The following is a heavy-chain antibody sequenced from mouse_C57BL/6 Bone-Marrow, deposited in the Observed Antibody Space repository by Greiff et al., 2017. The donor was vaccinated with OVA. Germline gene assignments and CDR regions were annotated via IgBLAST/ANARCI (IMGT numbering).Heavy chain of an antibody. CDR3: APYPYLDY. Sequence: QVQLQQPGAELVKPGASVKLSCKASGYTFTSYWMQWVKQRPGQGLEWIGEIDPSDSYTNYNQKFKGKATLTVDTSSSTTYMQLRSLTPEDAAVYYCAPYPYLDYWGQGTPLTVSS. CDR1: GYTFTSYW. CDR2: IDPSDSYT. J-gene: IGHJ2*01. V-gene: IGHV1-50*01.